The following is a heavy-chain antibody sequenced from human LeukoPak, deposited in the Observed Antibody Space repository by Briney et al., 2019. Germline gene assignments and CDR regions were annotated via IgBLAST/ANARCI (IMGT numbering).Heavy chain of an antibody. CDR1: GGSFSGYY. CDR2: INHSGST. CDR3: ARGSTIAVAGIDY. J-gene: IGHJ4*02. D-gene: IGHD6-19*01. V-gene: IGHV4-34*01. Sequence: SETLSLTCAVYGGSFSGYYLSWIRQPPGKGLEWIGEINHSGSTNYNPSLKSRVTISVDTSKNQFSLKLSSVTAADTAVHYCARGSTIAVAGIDYWGQGTLVTVSS.